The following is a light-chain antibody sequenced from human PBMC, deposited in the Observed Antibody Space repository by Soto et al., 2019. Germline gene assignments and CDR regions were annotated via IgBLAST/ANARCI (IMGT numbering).Light chain of an antibody. V-gene: IGKV3-15*01. J-gene: IGKJ1*01. CDR1: QSVSSN. CDR2: VAS. Sequence: EIVMTQSPATLSVSPGERATLSCRASQSVSSNLAWYQQKPGQAPRLLIYVASTRATGIPAMFSGSGSGTEFTLTISSLQSEDFAVYYCQQYNNWPRTFGQGTKVEIK. CDR3: QQYNNWPRT.